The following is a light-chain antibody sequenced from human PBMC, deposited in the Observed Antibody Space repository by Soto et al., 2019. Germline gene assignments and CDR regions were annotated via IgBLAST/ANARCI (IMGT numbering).Light chain of an antibody. Sequence: QSVLTQHASVSGSPGQSITISCTGTSSDVGGYNYVSWYQQQPGKAPKFMIYDVTNRPSGVSNRFSGSKSGNTASLTISGLQAEDEADYYCCSYTTSNTRQIVFGTGTKVTVL. V-gene: IGLV2-14*01. CDR2: DVT. J-gene: IGLJ1*01. CDR3: CSYTTSNTRQIV. CDR1: SSDVGGYNY.